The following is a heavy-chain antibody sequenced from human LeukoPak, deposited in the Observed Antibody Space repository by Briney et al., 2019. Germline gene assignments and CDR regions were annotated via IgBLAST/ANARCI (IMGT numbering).Heavy chain of an antibody. Sequence: GGSLRLSCAASGFTFSSYWMSWVRQAPGKGLEWVANIKQDGSEKYYVDSVKGRFTISRDNSKNSLYLQMNSLRTEDTALYYCAKDMGSCSGGSCYPLDWGQGTLVTVSS. D-gene: IGHD2-15*01. CDR3: AKDMGSCSGGSCYPLD. J-gene: IGHJ4*02. CDR1: GFTFSSYW. V-gene: IGHV3-7*05. CDR2: IKQDGSEK.